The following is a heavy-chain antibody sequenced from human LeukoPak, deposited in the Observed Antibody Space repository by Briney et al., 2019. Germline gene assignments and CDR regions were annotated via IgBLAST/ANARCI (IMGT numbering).Heavy chain of an antibody. CDR3: VRWAGGDSDVASFYY. V-gene: IGHV1-2*02. CDR1: GYIFSDYY. J-gene: IGHJ4*02. Sequence: GTSVKVSCKASGYIFSDYYMHWVRQAPGRGFEWMGWISRRSGATKIAEKFQGRVTLTRDTSISTAYVELTNLASDDTAVYYCVRWAGGDSDVASFYYWGQGTLVIVSS. CDR2: ISRRSGAT. D-gene: IGHD3-10*01.